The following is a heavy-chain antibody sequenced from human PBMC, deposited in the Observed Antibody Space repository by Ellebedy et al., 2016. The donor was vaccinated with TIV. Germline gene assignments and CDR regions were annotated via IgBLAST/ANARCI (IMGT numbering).Heavy chain of an antibody. CDR3: VRAGRNNRYSIGWNDLDY. Sequence: GESLKISCAASEFIFSNHGRNWVRQAPRKGLEWVSHISSGSDTTSYADSVKGRFVISRDNAKNSGYLQMNSLRDEDTAVYYCVRAGRNNRYSIGWNDLDYWGQGALVTVSP. CDR2: ISSGSDTT. V-gene: IGHV3-48*02. J-gene: IGHJ4*02. D-gene: IGHD6-19*01. CDR1: EFIFSNHG.